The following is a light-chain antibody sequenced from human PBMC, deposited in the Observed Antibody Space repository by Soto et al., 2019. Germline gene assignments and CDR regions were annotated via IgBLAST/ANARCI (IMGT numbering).Light chain of an antibody. CDR3: AVWDDSLNGPV. V-gene: IGLV1-36*01. CDR1: RSNIGDNA. J-gene: IGLJ2*01. CDR2: YDD. Sequence: QSVLTQPPSVSEAPGQRVTIFCSGSRSNIGDNAVNWYQQLPGKAPKLLIYYDDLLPSGVSDRFSGSKSGTSASLAISGLQSEDEADDYCAVWDDSLNGPVFGGGTKLTVL.